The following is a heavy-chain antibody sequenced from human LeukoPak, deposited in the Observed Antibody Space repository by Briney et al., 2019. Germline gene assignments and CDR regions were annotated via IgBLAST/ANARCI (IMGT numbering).Heavy chain of an antibody. Sequence: PSETLSLTCTVSGGSISSYYWSWIRQPPGKGLEWIGNVYYSGSTYYNPSLKSRFTISVDTSKNQFFLKLSSVTAADTAVYFCVRQDIPNPGIDPWGQGTLVTVSS. J-gene: IGHJ5*02. CDR1: GGSISSYY. CDR2: VYYSGST. V-gene: IGHV4-59*04. CDR3: VRQDIPNPGIDP. D-gene: IGHD2-15*01.